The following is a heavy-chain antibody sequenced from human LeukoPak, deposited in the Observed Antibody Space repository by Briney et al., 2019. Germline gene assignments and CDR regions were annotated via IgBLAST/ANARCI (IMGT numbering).Heavy chain of an antibody. J-gene: IGHJ4*02. CDR2: MHYSGST. CDR1: GGSLTSGTYY. D-gene: IGHD2-21*01. Sequence: KTSETLSLTCSVSGGSLTSGTYYWGWIRQPPGQGLEWFGNMHYSGSTYYNPSLESRVTISVDTSKNQFSLKLNSVTATDTAVYYCARVVAVPQSVGYFFDYWGQGTLVIVSS. V-gene: IGHV4-39*02. CDR3: ARVVAVPQSVGYFFDY.